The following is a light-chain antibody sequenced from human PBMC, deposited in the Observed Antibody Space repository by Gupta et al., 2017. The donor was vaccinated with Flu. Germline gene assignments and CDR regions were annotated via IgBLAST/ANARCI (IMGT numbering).Light chain of an antibody. CDR3: SSYTSGSTFYV. CDR1: SSDVGRSDS. V-gene: IGLV2-14*04. CDR2: DVT. Sequence: SSDVGRSDSVSWYQQHPDKAPKLIIFDVTNRPSGVSSRFSGSKSGNMASLTISGLQAEDETDYYCSSYTSGSTFYVFGTGTKVTVL. J-gene: IGLJ1*01.